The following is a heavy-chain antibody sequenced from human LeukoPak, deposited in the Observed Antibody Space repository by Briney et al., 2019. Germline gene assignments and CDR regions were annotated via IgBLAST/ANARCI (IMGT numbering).Heavy chain of an antibody. CDR1: GFTFKTYA. V-gene: IGHV3-23*01. CDR2: MSGSGRST. J-gene: IGHJ4*02. CDR3: AKDAQGLVRGGIYFDF. Sequence: GGSLRLSCAASGFTFKTYAMNWVRQVPGKGPEWVSSMSGSGRSTDYADSVKGRFTISRDNSKNTLYLQMNSLRAEDTALCYCAKDAQGLVRGGIYFDFWGQGSLVTVSS. D-gene: IGHD6-19*01.